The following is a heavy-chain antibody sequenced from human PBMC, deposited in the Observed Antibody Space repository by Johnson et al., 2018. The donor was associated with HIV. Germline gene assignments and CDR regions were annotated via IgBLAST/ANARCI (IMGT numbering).Heavy chain of an antibody. V-gene: IGHV3-33*08. D-gene: IGHD3-16*01. CDR1: GLSFSNFG. Sequence: QVQLVESGGGVVQPGKSLTLSCVASGLSFSNFGIHWVRQAPGKGPEGVAVISFDGNLKKYADSVKGRFTISRDNARNSLYLQMNSLRAEDTAVYYCVSREGELHAFDIWGQGTMVTVSS. J-gene: IGHJ3*02. CDR3: VSREGELHAFDI. CDR2: ISFDGNLK.